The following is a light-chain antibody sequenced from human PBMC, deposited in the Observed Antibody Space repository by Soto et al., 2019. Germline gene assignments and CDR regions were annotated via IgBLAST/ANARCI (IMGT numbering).Light chain of an antibody. CDR3: QQSFSISLDT. CDR2: AES. CDR1: QSISTY. Sequence: DIQMTQSPSSLSASVGDKVTITCRASQSISTYLNWYQQKPGKAPKRLIFAESSLQSGVPTRFMGGGSVTDFTLTICDLRPEGCSAYFFQQSFSISLDTVVPGTKLGIK. J-gene: IGKJ2*01. V-gene: IGKV1-39*01.